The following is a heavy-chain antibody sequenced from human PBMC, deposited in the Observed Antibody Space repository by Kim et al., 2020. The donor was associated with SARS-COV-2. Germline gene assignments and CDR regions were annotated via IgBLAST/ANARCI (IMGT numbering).Heavy chain of an antibody. D-gene: IGHD2-15*01. CDR2: INPHSGGT. Sequence: ASVKVSCKASGYTFTAYYIFWVRQAPGQGLDWMGWINPHSGGTNYAQKVQGRVTMTRDTPISTAYMELSRLKYDDRAVYFCAIGFDSVYYYYGMDVWGQGTPVTVSS. CDR1: GYTFTAYY. V-gene: IGHV1-2*02. CDR3: AIGFDSVYYYYGMDV. J-gene: IGHJ6*02.